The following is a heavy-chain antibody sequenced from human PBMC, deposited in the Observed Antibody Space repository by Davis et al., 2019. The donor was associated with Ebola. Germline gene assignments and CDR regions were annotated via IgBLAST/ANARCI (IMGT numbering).Heavy chain of an antibody. Sequence: SGPTLVKPTQTLTLTCSFSGVSLTSSEMCVSWIRQSPGKALEWLSLIDWNDNKYYSASLRTRLTISMDTSKNQVVLRMTNMDPVATATYYCARIRVLGIAAHENYYYYGMDVWGRGTTVTVSS. CDR1: GVSLTSSEMC. V-gene: IGHV2-70*01. J-gene: IGHJ6*04. D-gene: IGHD6-13*01. CDR2: IDWNDNK. CDR3: ARIRVLGIAAHENYYYYGMDV.